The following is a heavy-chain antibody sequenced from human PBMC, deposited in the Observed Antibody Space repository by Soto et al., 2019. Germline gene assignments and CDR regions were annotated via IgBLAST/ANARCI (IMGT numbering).Heavy chain of an antibody. CDR3: ARASYGTTDY. V-gene: IGHV4-34*01. CDR2: INHSGST. J-gene: IGHJ4*02. CDR1: GGSFSGYY. Sequence: QVQLQQWGAGLLKPSETLSLTCAVYGGSFSGYYWSWIRQPPGKGLEWIGEINHSGSTNYNPSLKSRVTISVDTSKNQFSLKLSSVTAADTAVYYCARASYGTTDYWGQGTLVTVSS. D-gene: IGHD1-1*01.